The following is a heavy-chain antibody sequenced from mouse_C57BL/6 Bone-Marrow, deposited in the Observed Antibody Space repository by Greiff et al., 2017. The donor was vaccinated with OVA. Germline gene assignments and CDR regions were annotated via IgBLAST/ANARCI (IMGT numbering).Heavy chain of an antibody. CDR1: GYTFTSYW. J-gene: IGHJ2*01. CDR2: IDPSDSYT. D-gene: IGHD4-1*01. Sequence: VQLQQPGAELVRPGTSVKLSCKASGYTFTSYWMHWVKQRPGQGLEWIGVIDPSDSYTNYNQKFKGKATLTVDTSSSTAYMQLSSLTSEDSAVYYCARPLLTVFDYWGQGTTRTVSS. V-gene: IGHV1-59*01. CDR3: ARPLLTVFDY.